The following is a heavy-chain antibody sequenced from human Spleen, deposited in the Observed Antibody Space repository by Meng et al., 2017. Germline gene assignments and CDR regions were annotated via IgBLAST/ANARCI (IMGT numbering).Heavy chain of an antibody. D-gene: IGHD1-7*01. CDR1: GGSFSDYY. J-gene: IGHJ5*02. CDR2: INHSGST. CDR3: ARGNYPGGTNWFDP. V-gene: IGHV4-34*01. Sequence: QVPLQKWGAGLLQPSETRSLTCVVSGGSFSDYYWSWIRQPPGKGLEWIGEINHSGSTNYNPSLESRATISVDTSKNQISLKLSSVTAADTAVYYCARGNYPGGTNWFDPWGQGTLVTVSS.